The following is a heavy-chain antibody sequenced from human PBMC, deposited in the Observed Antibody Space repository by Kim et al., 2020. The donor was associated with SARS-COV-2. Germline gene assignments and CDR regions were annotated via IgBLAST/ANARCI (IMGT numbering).Heavy chain of an antibody. D-gene: IGHD4-17*01. CDR3: AREPEDMTTVTTDGFDY. J-gene: IGHJ4*02. CDR1: GDSVSTNSAI. Sequence: SQTLSLTCAISGDSVSTNSAIWNWIRGAVSSGLVWLGRLSSRSKLYNDYAVSVKSRITINPDTSKNQFSLQLNSVTPEGTAVYYCAREPEDMTTVTTDGFDYWGQGTLVTVSS. CDR2: LSSRSKLYN. V-gene: IGHV6-1*01.